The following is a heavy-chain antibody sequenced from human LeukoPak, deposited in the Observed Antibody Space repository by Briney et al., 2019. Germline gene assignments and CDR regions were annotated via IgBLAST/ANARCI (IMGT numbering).Heavy chain of an antibody. CDR1: GYTFTGYY. J-gene: IGHJ3*02. V-gene: IGHV1-18*04. CDR3: ASPRGYSYGVRAFDI. D-gene: IGHD5-18*01. CDR2: ISAYNGNT. Sequence: GASVKVSCKASGYTFTGYYMHWVRQAPGQGLEWMGWISAYNGNTNYAQKLQGRVTMTTDTSTSTAYMELRSLRSDDTAVYYCASPRGYSYGVRAFDIWGQGTMVTVSS.